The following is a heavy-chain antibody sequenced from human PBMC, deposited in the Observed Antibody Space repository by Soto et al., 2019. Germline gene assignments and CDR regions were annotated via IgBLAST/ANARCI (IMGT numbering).Heavy chain of an antibody. CDR2: IYWDDDK. V-gene: IGHV2-5*02. CDR3: AHRYGDSSGYYLNWFDP. D-gene: IGHD3-22*01. J-gene: IGHJ5*02. Sequence: QITLKESGPPLVKPTQTLTLTCTFSGFSLSTSGVGVGWIRQPPGKALEWLALIYWDDDKRYSPSLKSRLTITKDPPKNQVGLTRTNMDPVDTATYYCAHRYGDSSGYYLNWFDPWGQGTLVTVSS. CDR1: GFSLSTSGVG.